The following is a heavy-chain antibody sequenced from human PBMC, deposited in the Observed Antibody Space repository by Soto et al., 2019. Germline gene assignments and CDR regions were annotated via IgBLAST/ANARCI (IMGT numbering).Heavy chain of an antibody. V-gene: IGHV4-61*01. CDR2: LSHSGGT. D-gene: IGHD1-1*01. J-gene: IGHJ3*02. CDR3: ARVERGTATTVVDAFDI. CDR1: GGFVTSGSYY. Sequence: SETLSLTCAVYGGFVTSGSYYWSCIRQPPGKGLEWIGELSHSGGTHVNPSLKSRVTISVDTSKNQFTLKMSSVTAADTALYYCARVERGTATTVVDAFDIWGPGTMVTVSS.